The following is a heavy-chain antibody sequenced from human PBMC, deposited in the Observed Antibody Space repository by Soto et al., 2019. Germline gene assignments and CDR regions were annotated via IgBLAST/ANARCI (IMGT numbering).Heavy chain of an antibody. CDR3: ARVYCSGGSCYSGYYYGMDV. D-gene: IGHD2-15*01. V-gene: IGHV1-69*02. CDR2: IIPILGIA. J-gene: IGHJ6*02. Sequence: QVQLVQSGAEVKKPGSSVKVSCKASGGTFSSYTISWVRQAPGQGLEWMGRIIPILGIANYAQKFQGRVTITADKSTSTDYMELSSLRSEDTAVYYCARVYCSGGSCYSGYYYGMDVWGQGTTVTVSS. CDR1: GGTFSSYT.